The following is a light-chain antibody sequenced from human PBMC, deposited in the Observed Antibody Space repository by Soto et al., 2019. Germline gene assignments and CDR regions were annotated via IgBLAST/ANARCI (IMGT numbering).Light chain of an antibody. J-gene: IGKJ4*01. V-gene: IGKV3-11*01. Sequence: EIVLTQSPATLSLSPGERATLSCRASQSVGSYFAWYQQKPGQAPRLLIYDAFSRATGIPARFSGSGSGTDFTLTISSLEPEDFAVYFCQQRSGWPLTFGGGTKVDIK. CDR2: DAF. CDR3: QQRSGWPLT. CDR1: QSVGSY.